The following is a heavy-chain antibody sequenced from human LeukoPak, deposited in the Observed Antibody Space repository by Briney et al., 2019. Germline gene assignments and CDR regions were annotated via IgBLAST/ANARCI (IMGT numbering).Heavy chain of an antibody. D-gene: IGHD3-10*01. Sequence: PGGSLRLSCAASGFTFSDYYMSWIRQAPGKGLEWVSYISSSGSTIYYADSVKGRFTISRDNAKNSLYLQMNSLRAEDTAVYYCARVNVLLWFGELSTYYFDYWGQGTLVTVSS. J-gene: IGHJ4*02. CDR1: GFTFSDYY. CDR2: ISSSGSTI. V-gene: IGHV3-11*01. CDR3: ARVNVLLWFGELSTYYFDY.